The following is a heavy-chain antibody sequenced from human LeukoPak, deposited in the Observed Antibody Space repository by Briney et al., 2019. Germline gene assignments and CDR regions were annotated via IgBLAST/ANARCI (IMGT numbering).Heavy chain of an antibody. CDR2: IYYSGST. J-gene: IGHJ5*02. D-gene: IGHD5-18*01. V-gene: IGHV4-31*03. CDR1: GGSISSGGYY. Sequence: SETLSLTCTVSGGSISSGGYYWSWIRQHPGKGLEWIGYIYYSGSTYYNPSLKSRVTISVDTSKNQFSLKLSSVTAADTAVYYCARSGYGYGNWFDPWGQGTLVTVSS. CDR3: ARSGYGYGNWFDP.